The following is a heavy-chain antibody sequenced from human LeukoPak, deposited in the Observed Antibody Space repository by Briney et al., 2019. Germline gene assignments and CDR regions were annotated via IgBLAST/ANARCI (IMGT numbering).Heavy chain of an antibody. Sequence: PSETLSLTCAVYGGPFSGYYWSWIRQPPGKGLEWIGEINHSGSTNYNPSLKSRVTISVDTSKNQFSLKLSSVTAADTAVYYCARLEFTVTSSIDYWGQGTLVTVSS. CDR1: GGPFSGYY. CDR2: INHSGST. J-gene: IGHJ4*02. V-gene: IGHV4-34*01. CDR3: ARLEFTVTSSIDY. D-gene: IGHD4-17*01.